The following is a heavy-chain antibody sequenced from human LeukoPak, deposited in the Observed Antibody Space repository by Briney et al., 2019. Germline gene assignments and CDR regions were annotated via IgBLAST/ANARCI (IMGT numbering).Heavy chain of an antibody. CDR3: ARVDTMVRGVRDDYYYYMDV. CDR2: INPSGGST. Sequence: ASVKVSCKASGYTFTSYYMHWVRQAPGQGLEWMGIINPSGGSTSYAQKFQGRVTMTRDTSTSTVYMELSSLRSEDTAVYYCARVDTMVRGVRDDYYYYMDVWGKGTRVTISS. CDR1: GYTFTSYY. V-gene: IGHV1-46*01. J-gene: IGHJ6*03. D-gene: IGHD3-10*01.